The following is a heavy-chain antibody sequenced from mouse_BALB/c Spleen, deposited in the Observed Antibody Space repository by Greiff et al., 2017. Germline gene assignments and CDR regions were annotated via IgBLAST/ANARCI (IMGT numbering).Heavy chain of an antibody. CDR2: ISSGGSYT. V-gene: IGHV5-9-4*01. Sequence: EVKLVESGGGLVKPGGSLKLSCAASGFTFSSYAMSWVRQSPEKRLEWVAEISSGGSYTYYPDTVTGRFTISRDNAKNTLYLEMSSLRSEDTAMYYCARANGNYLYYAMDYWGQGTSVTVSS. D-gene: IGHD2-1*01. CDR3: ARANGNYLYYAMDY. J-gene: IGHJ4*01. CDR1: GFTFSSYA.